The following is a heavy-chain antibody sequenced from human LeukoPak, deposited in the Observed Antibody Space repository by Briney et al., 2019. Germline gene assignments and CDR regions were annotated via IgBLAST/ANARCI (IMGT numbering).Heavy chain of an antibody. CDR3: ARVPRDSRGSSSSLRWFDP. CDR2: IIPIFGTA. D-gene: IGHD6-6*01. V-gene: IGHV1-69*05. J-gene: IGHJ5*02. CDR1: GGTFSSYA. Sequence: GSSVKVSCKASGGTFSSYAISWVRQAPGQGLEWMGGIIPIFGTANYAQKFQGRVTITTDESTSTAYMELSSLRSDDTAVYYCARVPRDSRGSSSSLRWFDPWGQGTLVTVSP.